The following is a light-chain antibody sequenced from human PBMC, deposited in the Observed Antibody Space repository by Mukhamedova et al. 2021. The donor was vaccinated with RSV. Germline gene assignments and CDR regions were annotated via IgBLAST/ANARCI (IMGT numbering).Light chain of an antibody. CDR3: QSYDDSPGVV. V-gene: IGLV1-40*01. CDR2: TDN. J-gene: IGLJ7*01. Sequence: ISCAGSNSNIGAGYVVNWYQQIPGGAPQLLINTDNQRPSGVPDRFSGSKSDTSASLAISGLQADDEADYYCQSYDDSPGVVFGG. CDR1: NSNIGAGYV.